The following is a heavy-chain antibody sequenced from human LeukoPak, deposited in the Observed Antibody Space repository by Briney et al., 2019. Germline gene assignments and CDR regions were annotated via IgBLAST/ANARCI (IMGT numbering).Heavy chain of an antibody. Sequence: ASVKVSCKASGYTFTSYGISWVRQAPGQGLEWMGWISAYNGNTNYAQKLQGRVTMTTDTSTSTAYMELRSLRSDDTAVYYCARVKNQYYYGSGSYYNRIIDYRGQGTLVTVSS. J-gene: IGHJ4*02. D-gene: IGHD3-10*01. CDR2: ISAYNGNT. V-gene: IGHV1-18*01. CDR3: ARVKNQYYYGSGSYYNRIIDY. CDR1: GYTFTSYG.